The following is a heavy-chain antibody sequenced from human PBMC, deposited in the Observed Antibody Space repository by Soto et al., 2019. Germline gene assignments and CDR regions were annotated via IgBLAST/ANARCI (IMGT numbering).Heavy chain of an antibody. CDR1: GGSFSGYY. D-gene: IGHD6-13*01. V-gene: IGHV4-34*01. CDR3: AKSPHSSSWFDY. Sequence: SETLSLTCAVYGGSFSGYYWSWIRQPPGKGLEWIGEINHSGSTNYNPSLKSRVTISVDTSKNQFSLKLSSVTAADTAVYYCAKSPHSSSWFDYWGQGTLVTVSS. J-gene: IGHJ4*02. CDR2: INHSGST.